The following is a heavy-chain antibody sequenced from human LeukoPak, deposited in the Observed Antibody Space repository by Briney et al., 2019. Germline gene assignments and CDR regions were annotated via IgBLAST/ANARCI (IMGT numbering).Heavy chain of an antibody. CDR1: GDSFRSYY. Sequence: SETLSLTCTVSGDSFRSYYWSWIRQPPGKGPEWIGYISYTGSTNYNPSLKSRVTISLDTSKNQFSLKLSSVTAADTAVYYCAREVNLVGATDFDYWGQGTLVTVSS. CDR2: ISYTGST. D-gene: IGHD1-26*01. V-gene: IGHV4-59*08. CDR3: AREVNLVGATDFDY. J-gene: IGHJ4*02.